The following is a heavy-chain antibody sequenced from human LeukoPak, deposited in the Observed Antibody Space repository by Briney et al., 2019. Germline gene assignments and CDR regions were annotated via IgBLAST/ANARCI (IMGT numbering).Heavy chain of an antibody. J-gene: IGHJ5*02. CDR2: IYTSGST. CDR1: GGSLSSGSYY. Sequence: SETLSLTCTVSGGSLSSGSYYWSWIRQPAGKGLEWIGRIYTSGSTNYNPSLKSRVTISVDTSKNQFSLKMSSVTAADTAVYYCARELRGYFDWLLDHNWFDPWGQGTLVTVSS. CDR3: ARELRGYFDWLLDHNWFDP. D-gene: IGHD3-9*01. V-gene: IGHV4-61*02.